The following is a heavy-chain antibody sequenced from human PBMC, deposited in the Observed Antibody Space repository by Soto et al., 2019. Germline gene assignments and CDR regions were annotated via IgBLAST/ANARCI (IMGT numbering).Heavy chain of an antibody. D-gene: IGHD3-10*01. V-gene: IGHV3-23*01. CDR1: GFTFSSYA. CDR3: AKMRVRESLFDY. CDR2: ISGSGGST. J-gene: IGHJ4*02. Sequence: EVQLLESGGGLVQPGGSLRLSCAASGFTFSSYAMSWVRQAPGKGLEWVSAISGSGGSTYYADSVKGRFTISRDNSKNTLYLQMNSLRAEDTAVFYCAKMRVRESLFDYWGQGTLVTVSS.